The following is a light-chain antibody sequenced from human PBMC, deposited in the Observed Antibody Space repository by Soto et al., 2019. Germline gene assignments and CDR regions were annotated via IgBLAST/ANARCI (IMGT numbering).Light chain of an antibody. CDR3: TSYAGSNILL. V-gene: IGLV2-8*01. J-gene: IGLJ3*02. CDR1: SSDVGGYNY. CDR2: EVT. Sequence: QSALTQPPSASGSPGQSVTISCTGSSSDVGGYNYVSWYQQHPGKAPKLMIYEVTKRPSGVPDRFSGSKSGNTASLTVSGLQAEDEADYYRTSYAGSNILLFGGGTKLTVL.